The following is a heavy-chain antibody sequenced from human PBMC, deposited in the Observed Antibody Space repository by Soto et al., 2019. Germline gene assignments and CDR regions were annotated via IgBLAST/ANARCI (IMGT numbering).Heavy chain of an antibody. Sequence: ESGGGLIQPGGSLRLSCAASGFTVSNNYMSWVRQAPGKGLEWVSVIYSGGSTYYADSVKGRFTISRDNFKNTVYLQMNSLRAEDTAVYYCARDPNWNDAYYYGMDVWGQGTTVTVSS. J-gene: IGHJ6*02. CDR3: ARDPNWNDAYYYGMDV. V-gene: IGHV3-53*01. CDR1: GFTVSNNY. D-gene: IGHD1-1*01. CDR2: IYSGGST.